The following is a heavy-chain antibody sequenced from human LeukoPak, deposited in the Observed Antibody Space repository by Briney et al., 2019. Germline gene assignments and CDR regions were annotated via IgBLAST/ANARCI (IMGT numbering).Heavy chain of an antibody. CDR1: GYTFTIYG. D-gene: IGHD1-26*01. CDR2: IIPILGIA. J-gene: IGHJ4*02. Sequence: GASVKVSCKTSGYTFTIYGISWVRQAPGQGLEWMGRIIPILGIANYAQKFQGRVTITADKSTSTAYMELSSLRSEDTAVYYCARDEVVGATIDYWGQGTLVTVSS. V-gene: IGHV1-69*04. CDR3: ARDEVVGATIDY.